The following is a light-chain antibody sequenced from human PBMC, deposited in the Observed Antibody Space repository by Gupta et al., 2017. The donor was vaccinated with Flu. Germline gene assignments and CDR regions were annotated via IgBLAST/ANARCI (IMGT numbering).Light chain of an antibody. Sequence: TPTCSSRISADTGGNHPNWFQQKPGTAPLLLIYSKNKRPSGTPARFSGSHPGSKAALTMSGVQSEDEAEYYCVVYFGGIRKWVFGGGTKVTVL. CDR1: ISADTGGNH. V-gene: IGLV7-43*01. CDR3: VVYFGGIRKWV. CDR2: SKN. J-gene: IGLJ3*02.